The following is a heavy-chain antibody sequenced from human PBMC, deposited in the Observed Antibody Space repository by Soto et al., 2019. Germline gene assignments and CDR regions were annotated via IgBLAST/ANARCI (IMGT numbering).Heavy chain of an antibody. Sequence: QVHLQQWGAGLLKSSETLSLTCAVYGGSFSGYYWSWIRQPPGKGLEWIGEINHGGITNYNPSLKSRVTISVDTSKNQFSLNLTSMTAADTAVYYCARGSVDYNFWSGYYSRFYYFDFWGQGTLVTVSS. CDR2: INHGGIT. CDR3: ARGSVDYNFWSGYYSRFYYFDF. D-gene: IGHD3-3*01. V-gene: IGHV4-34*01. CDR1: GGSFSGYY. J-gene: IGHJ4*02.